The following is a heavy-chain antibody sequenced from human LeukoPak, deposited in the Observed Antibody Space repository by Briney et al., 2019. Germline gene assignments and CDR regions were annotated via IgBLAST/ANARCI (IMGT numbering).Heavy chain of an antibody. CDR2: FYSGGST. D-gene: IGHD6-19*01. CDR3: ARGPGWNYFDY. Sequence: GGSLRLSCAAFGFTVSSKYMSWVRQAPGKGLEWVSVFYSGGSTYYADSVKGRFTISRDNSKNTLYFQMNSLRAEDTAVYYCARGPGWNYFDYWGQGTLVTVSS. J-gene: IGHJ4*02. CDR1: GFTVSSKY. V-gene: IGHV3-66*01.